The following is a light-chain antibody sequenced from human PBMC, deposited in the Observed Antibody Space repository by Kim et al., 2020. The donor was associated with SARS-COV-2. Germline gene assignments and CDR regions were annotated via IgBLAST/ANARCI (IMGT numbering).Light chain of an antibody. CDR2: RSN. V-gene: IGLV10-54*04. Sequence: QPATLTCTGNSDNVGNEEASWLQQHQGHPPKLLSYRSNNRPSGISARFSASRSGIAASLTITGLQPEDEADYYCSSWDRSLAAWVFGGGTQLTVL. J-gene: IGLJ3*02. CDR1: SDNVGNEE. CDR3: SSWDRSLAAWV.